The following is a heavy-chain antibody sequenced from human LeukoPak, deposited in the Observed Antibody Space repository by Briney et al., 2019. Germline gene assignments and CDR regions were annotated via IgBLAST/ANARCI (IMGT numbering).Heavy chain of an antibody. CDR1: GFTFSSYA. Sequence: GSLRLSCAASGFTFSSYAMSWVRQAPGKGLEWVSGINSSGGSTYYADSVEGRFTISRDNSKNTLYLQMNSLRAEDTAVYYCGRDSPDYNSGSYGINYWGQGTLVTVSS. D-gene: IGHD3-10*01. V-gene: IGHV3-23*01. CDR3: GRDSPDYNSGSYGINY. CDR2: INSSGGST. J-gene: IGHJ4*02.